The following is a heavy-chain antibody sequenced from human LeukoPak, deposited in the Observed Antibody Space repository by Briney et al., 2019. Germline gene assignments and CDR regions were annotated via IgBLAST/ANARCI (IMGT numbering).Heavy chain of an antibody. J-gene: IGHJ4*02. V-gene: IGHV4-59*12. CDR2: IYSSGST. D-gene: IGHD1-26*01. CDR1: GGSISSYY. CDR3: ARVHGGGSNYFDY. Sequence: PSETLSLTCTVSGGSISSYYWSWIRQPPGKGLEWIGYIYSSGSTNYNPSLKSRVTISVDTSKNQFSLKLSSVTAADTAVYYCARVHGGGSNYFDYWGQGTLVTVSS.